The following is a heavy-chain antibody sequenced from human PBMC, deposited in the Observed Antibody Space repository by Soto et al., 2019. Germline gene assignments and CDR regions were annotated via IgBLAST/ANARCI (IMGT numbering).Heavy chain of an antibody. CDR3: AKXGISGGRVGFDH. CDR2: ISSSSGTI. Sequence: EVQLVESGGGLVQPGGPLRLSCAASGFTFSSYSMNWVRQAPGKGLEWVSYISSSSGTIYYADSVKGRFTISRDNAKNSLYLQMNSLRAEDTAXYYCAKXGISGGRVGFDHWGQGTLVTVSS. CDR1: GFTFSSYS. D-gene: IGHD2-15*01. V-gene: IGHV3-48*01. J-gene: IGHJ4*02.